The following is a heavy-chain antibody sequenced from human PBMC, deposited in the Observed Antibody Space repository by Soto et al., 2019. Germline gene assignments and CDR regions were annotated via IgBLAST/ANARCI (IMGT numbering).Heavy chain of an antibody. J-gene: IGHJ6*02. D-gene: IGHD6-13*01. Sequence: ASVKVSSKASGYTFTSYYMHWVRQAPGQGLEWRGIINPSGGSTSYAQKLQGRVTMTRDTSTSTVYMELSSLSSEDTAVYYCARDPENSSSWPHYGMDVWGQGTTVTVSS. CDR3: ARDPENSSSWPHYGMDV. CDR1: GYTFTSYY. CDR2: INPSGGST. V-gene: IGHV1-46*01.